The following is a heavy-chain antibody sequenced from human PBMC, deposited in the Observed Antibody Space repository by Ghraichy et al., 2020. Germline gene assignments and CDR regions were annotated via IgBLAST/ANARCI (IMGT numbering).Heavy chain of an antibody. CDR2: INHSGST. J-gene: IGHJ5*02. CDR3: ARGRYDFWSGYSVDP. CDR1: GGSFSGYY. Sequence: SETLSLTCAVYGGSFSGYYWSWIRQPPGKGLECIGEINHSGSTNYNPSLKSRVTISVDTSKNQFSLKLSPVTAADTAVYYCARGRYDFWSGYSVDPWGQGTLVTVSS. V-gene: IGHV4-34*01. D-gene: IGHD3-3*01.